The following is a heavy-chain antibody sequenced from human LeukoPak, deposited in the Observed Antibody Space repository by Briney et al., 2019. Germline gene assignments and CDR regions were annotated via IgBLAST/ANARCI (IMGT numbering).Heavy chain of an antibody. D-gene: IGHD5-18*01. Sequence: GASVKVSCKASGYTFTSYGISWVRQAPGQGLEWMGWISAYNGNTNYAQKLQGRVTMTTDTSTSTAYMELRSLRSDDTAVYYCARIPTIAAADNPHSKTGHSYGYGYWGQGTLVTVSS. CDR2: ISAYNGNT. CDR1: GYTFTSYG. CDR3: ARIPTIAAADNPHSKTGHSYGYGY. J-gene: IGHJ4*02. V-gene: IGHV1-18*01.